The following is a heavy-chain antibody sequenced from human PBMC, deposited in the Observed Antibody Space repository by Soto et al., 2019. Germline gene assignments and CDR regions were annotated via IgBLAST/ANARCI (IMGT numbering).Heavy chain of an antibody. CDR3: ASSPLYYYDSSGYYVLGYFAY. V-gene: IGHV4-59*01. D-gene: IGHD3-22*01. CDR1: GGSISSYY. Sequence: SETLSLTCTVSGGSISSYYWSWIRQAPGKGLEWIGYIYYSGSTNYNPSLKSRVTISVDTSKNQFSLKLSSVTAADTAVYYCASSPLYYYDSSGYYVLGYFAYWGQGTLVTVAS. J-gene: IGHJ4*02. CDR2: IYYSGST.